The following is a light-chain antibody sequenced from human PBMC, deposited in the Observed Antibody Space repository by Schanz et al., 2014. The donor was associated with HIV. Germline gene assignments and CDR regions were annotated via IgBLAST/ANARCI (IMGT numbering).Light chain of an antibody. Sequence: IQMTQSPSTVSTSVGDRVTITCRASQTIGRLLAWYQQKPGRAPKLLIYQASILETGVPSRFSGSGSGTSFTLTISSLQPDDFATYYCQQYKTYPYTFGQGTKLEIK. CDR3: QQYKTYPYT. CDR2: QAS. V-gene: IGKV1-5*03. CDR1: QTIGRL. J-gene: IGKJ2*01.